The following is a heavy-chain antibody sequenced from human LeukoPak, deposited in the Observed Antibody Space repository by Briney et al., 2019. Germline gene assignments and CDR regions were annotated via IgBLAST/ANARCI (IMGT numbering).Heavy chain of an antibody. CDR1: GGSISSGGYS. Sequence: SQTLSLTCAVSGGSISSGGYSWSWIRQPPGKGLEWIGYIYHSGSTYYNPSLKSRVTISVDRFKNQFSLKLSSVTAADTAVYYCAREKDYSYFDYWGQGTLVTVSS. J-gene: IGHJ4*02. V-gene: IGHV4-30-2*01. CDR3: AREKDYSYFDY. D-gene: IGHD2-21*01. CDR2: IYHSGST.